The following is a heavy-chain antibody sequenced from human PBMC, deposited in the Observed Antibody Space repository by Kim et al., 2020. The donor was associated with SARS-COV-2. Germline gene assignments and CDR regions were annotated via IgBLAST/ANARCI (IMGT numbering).Heavy chain of an antibody. D-gene: IGHD3-9*01. CDR2: IKSKTDGGTT. CDR1: GFTFSNAW. J-gene: IGHJ3*02. Sequence: GGSLRLSCAASGFTFSNAWMSWVRQAPGKGLEWVGRIKSKTDGGTTDYAAPVKGRFTISRDDSKNTLYLQMNSLKTEDTAVYYCTTDGWVRRYFDWFGPDAFDIWGQGTMVTVSS. V-gene: IGHV3-15*01. CDR3: TTDGWVRRYFDWFGPDAFDI.